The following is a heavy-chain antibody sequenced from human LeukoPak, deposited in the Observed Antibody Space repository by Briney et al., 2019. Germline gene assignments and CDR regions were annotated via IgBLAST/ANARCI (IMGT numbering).Heavy chain of an antibody. CDR3: ARGGGLDV. J-gene: IGHJ6*02. V-gene: IGHV3-7*03. CDR2: INHNGNVN. Sequence: GGSLRLSCAASGFTFSSYWMNWARQAPGKGLEWVASINHNGNVNYYVDTVKGRFTISRDNAKNSLYLQMSNLRAEDTAVYFCARGGGLDVWGQGATVTVSS. CDR1: GFTFSSYW. D-gene: IGHD3-16*01.